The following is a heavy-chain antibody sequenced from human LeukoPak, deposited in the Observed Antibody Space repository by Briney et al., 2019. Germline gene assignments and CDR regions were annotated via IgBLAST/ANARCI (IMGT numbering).Heavy chain of an antibody. CDR2: INPNSGGT. V-gene: IGHV1-2*02. CDR3: ARHSGYGYTVDY. J-gene: IGHJ4*02. Sequence: GASVKVSCKASGYTFTGYYIHWVRQAPGQGLEWMGYINPNSGGTNYARKFQGRVTMTRDTSISTAFMELSRLRSDDTAVYYCARHSGYGYTVDYWGQGTLVTVSS. D-gene: IGHD5-12*01. CDR1: GYTFTGYY.